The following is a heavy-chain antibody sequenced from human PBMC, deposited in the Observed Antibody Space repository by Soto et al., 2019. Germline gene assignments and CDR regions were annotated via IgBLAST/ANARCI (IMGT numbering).Heavy chain of an antibody. CDR3: ARDGAYYDLWSGFCFDL. J-gene: IGHJ2*01. Sequence: QVQLVESGGGVVQPGRSLRLSCAASGFTFSSYGMHWVRQAPGKGLEWVAVIWYDGSNTYYADSVKGRFTISRDNSKNTLSLQMNSLRAEDTAVYYCARDGAYYDLWSGFCFDLWGRGTLVTVSS. V-gene: IGHV3-33*01. CDR1: GFTFSSYG. D-gene: IGHD3-3*01. CDR2: IWYDGSNT.